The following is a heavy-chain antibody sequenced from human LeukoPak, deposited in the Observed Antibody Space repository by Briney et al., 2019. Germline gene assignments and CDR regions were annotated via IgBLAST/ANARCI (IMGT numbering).Heavy chain of an antibody. V-gene: IGHV3-74*01. CDR1: GFTFSSYR. CDR3: AKDNRRHYTSGPNPDSLH. Sequence: PGGSLRLSCAASGFTFSSYRMHWVRQAPGKGLVWVSRINSDGSSTSYADSVKGRFTISRDNAKNTLYLQMNSLRVEDTAFYYCAKDNRRHYTSGPNPDSLHWGQGALVTVSS. D-gene: IGHD6-19*01. J-gene: IGHJ4*02. CDR2: INSDGSST.